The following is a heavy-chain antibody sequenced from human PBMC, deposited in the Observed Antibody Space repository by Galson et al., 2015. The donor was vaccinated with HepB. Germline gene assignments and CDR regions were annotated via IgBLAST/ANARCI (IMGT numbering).Heavy chain of an antibody. Sequence: SLRLSCAASGFTFSNAWMSWVRQAPGKGLEWVGRIKSKTDGGTTDYAAPVKGRFTISRDDSKNTLYLQMNSLKTEDTAVYYCTTDGPSPPQYYYDSYYFDYWGQGTLVTVSS. J-gene: IGHJ4*02. CDR3: TTDGPSPPQYYYDSYYFDY. D-gene: IGHD3-10*01. CDR1: GFTFSNAW. V-gene: IGHV3-15*01. CDR2: IKSKTDGGTT.